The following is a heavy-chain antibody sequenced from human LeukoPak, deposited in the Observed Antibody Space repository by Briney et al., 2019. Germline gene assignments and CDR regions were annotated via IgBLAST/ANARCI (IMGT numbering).Heavy chain of an antibody. CDR2: INPNSGGT. Sequence: ASVKVSCKASGYTFTGYYMHWVRQAPGQGLEWVGWINPNSGGTNYAQKFQGRVTMTRDTSISTAYMVLSRLRSDDTAVYYCARDYRLTYSTGTSSWFDPWGQGTLVTVSS. J-gene: IGHJ5*02. CDR3: ARDYRLTYSTGTSSWFDP. V-gene: IGHV1-2*02. D-gene: IGHD1-1*01. CDR1: GYTFTGYY.